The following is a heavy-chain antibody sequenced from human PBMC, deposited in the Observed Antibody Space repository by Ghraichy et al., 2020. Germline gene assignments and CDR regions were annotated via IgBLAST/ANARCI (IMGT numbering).Heavy chain of an antibody. J-gene: IGHJ2*01. CDR1: GGSISSYY. V-gene: IGHV4-59*01. CDR3: ARDEGYIYGYWYFDL. D-gene: IGHD5-18*01. CDR2: IYYSGST. Sequence: SETLSLTCTVSGGSISSYYWSWIRQPPGKGLEWIGYIYYSGSTNYNPSLESRVTISVDTSKNQFSLKLSSVTAADTAVYYCARDEGYIYGYWYFDLWGRGTLVTVSS.